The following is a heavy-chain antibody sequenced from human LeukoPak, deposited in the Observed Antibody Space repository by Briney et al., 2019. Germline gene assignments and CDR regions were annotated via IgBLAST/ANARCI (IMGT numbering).Heavy chain of an antibody. D-gene: IGHD6-19*01. J-gene: IGHJ6*02. CDR2: MNPNSGNT. CDR1: GYTFTSYD. CDR3: ARGNSGWYYYYGMDV. Sequence: GASVKVSCKASGYTFTSYDINWARQATGQGLEWMGWMNPNSGNTGYAQKFQGRVTMTRNTSISTAYMELSSLRSEDTAVYYCARGNSGWYYYYGMDVWGQGTTVTVSS. V-gene: IGHV1-8*01.